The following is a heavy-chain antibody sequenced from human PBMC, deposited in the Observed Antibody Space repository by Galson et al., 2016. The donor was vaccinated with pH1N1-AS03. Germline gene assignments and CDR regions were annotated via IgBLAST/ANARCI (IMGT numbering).Heavy chain of an antibody. D-gene: IGHD3-22*01. V-gene: IGHV4-59*01. CDR3: ARAGPSGYADFDY. CDR1: GDSFSNYY. J-gene: IGHJ4*02. Sequence: SETLSLTCTISGDSFSNYYWSWIRETPGRGLEWIGYIYYTGNTKNNPSLESRVIILLDTSKNQFSLTLKSVTAADTAVYYCARAGPSGYADFDYWSQGILVTVSS. CDR2: IYYTGNT.